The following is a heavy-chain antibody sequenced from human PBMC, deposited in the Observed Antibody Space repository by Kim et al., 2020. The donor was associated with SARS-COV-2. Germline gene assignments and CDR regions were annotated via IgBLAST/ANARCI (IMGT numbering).Heavy chain of an antibody. CDR3: ARDSQYYDFWSGYGWFDP. J-gene: IGHJ5*02. CDR2: IYYSGST. D-gene: IGHD3-3*01. V-gene: IGHV4-31*03. CDR1: GGSISSGGYY. Sequence: SETLSLTCTVSGGSISSGGYYWSWIRQHPGKGLEWIGYIYYSGSTYYNPSLKSRVTISVDTSKNQFSLKLSSVTAAETAVYYCARDSQYYDFWSGYGWFDPWGQGTLVTVSS.